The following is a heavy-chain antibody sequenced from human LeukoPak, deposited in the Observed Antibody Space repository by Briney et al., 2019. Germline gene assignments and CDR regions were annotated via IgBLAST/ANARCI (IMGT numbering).Heavy chain of an antibody. CDR2: INPNSGGT. CDR1: GYTFTGYY. CDR3: ARGQVYYYDSSGYRYYFDY. D-gene: IGHD3-22*01. J-gene: IGHJ4*02. V-gene: IGHV1-2*02. Sequence: ASVKVSCKASGYTFTGYYMHWVRQAPGQGLEWMGWINPNSGGTNYAQKFQGRVTMTRDTSISTAYMELSRLRSDDTAVYYCARGQVYYYDSSGYRYYFDYWGQGTLVTVSS.